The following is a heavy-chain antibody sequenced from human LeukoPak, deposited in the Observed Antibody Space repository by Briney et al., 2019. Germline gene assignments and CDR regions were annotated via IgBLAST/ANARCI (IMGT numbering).Heavy chain of an antibody. CDR1: GYTFSSYD. Sequence: ASVKVSCKASGYTFSSYDINWVRQATGQGLEWMGWMNPNSGNTGYAQKLQGRLNMTRNTSISTAYMELSSLRSEDTAVYYCARRVGSGWPVQHWGQGTLGTVSS. D-gene: IGHD6-19*01. J-gene: IGHJ1*01. CDR2: MNPNSGNT. CDR3: ARRVGSGWPVQH. V-gene: IGHV1-8*01.